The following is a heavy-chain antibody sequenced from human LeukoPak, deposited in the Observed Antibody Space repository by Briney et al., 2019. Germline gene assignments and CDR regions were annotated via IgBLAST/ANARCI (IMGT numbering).Heavy chain of an antibody. CDR3: ARAPSLGLDFDY. J-gene: IGHJ4*02. CDR1: GGSISSYY. Sequence: PSETLSLTCTVSGGSISSYYWSWIRQPAGKGLEWIGRIYTSGSITYNPSLKSRVSMSVDTSKNQFSLKLSSVTAADTAVYYCARAPSLGLDFDYWGQGTLVTVSS. CDR2: IYTSGSI. V-gene: IGHV4-4*07.